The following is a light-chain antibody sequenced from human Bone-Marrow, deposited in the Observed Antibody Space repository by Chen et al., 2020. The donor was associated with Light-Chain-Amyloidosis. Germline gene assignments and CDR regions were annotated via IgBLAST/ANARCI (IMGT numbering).Light chain of an antibody. Sequence: QSALTQPPSASGSLGQSVTISCAGTSGDLGGYDFVSWNQQHPGKAPKLMIHEGTKRPSGVPSRFSGSKSGNTASLTVSGLQAEDEADYYCCSFAGNDDWVFGGGTKLTVL. CDR1: SGDLGGYDF. CDR2: EGT. CDR3: CSFAGNDDWV. V-gene: IGLV2-8*01. J-gene: IGLJ3*02.